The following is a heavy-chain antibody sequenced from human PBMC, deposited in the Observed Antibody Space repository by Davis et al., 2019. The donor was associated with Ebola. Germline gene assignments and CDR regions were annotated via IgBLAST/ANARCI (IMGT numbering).Heavy chain of an antibody. CDR2: IRYDGSNK. V-gene: IGHV3-30*02. D-gene: IGHD3-16*02. CDR3: ARDYVWGTYRTPAD. Sequence: PGGSLRLSCAASGFTFSSYGMHWVRQAPGKGLEWVAFIRYDGSNKYYADSVKGRFTISRDNSKNTLYLQMNSLRAEDTAVYYCARDYVWGTYRTPADWGQGTLVTVSS. CDR1: GFTFSSYG. J-gene: IGHJ4*02.